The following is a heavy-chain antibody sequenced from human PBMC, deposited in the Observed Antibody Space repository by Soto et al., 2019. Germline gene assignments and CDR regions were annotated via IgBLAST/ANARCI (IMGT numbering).Heavy chain of an antibody. Sequence: LRLSCAVSGVIFRTYAFHWVRQAPGRGLDWVSVISYDGTRRSYADSVRGRFTISRDNSKNTLYLQMNSLRTEDTAIYYCARDRYGDSFYGLDAWGQGTTVTVSS. CDR3: ARDRYGDSFYGLDA. CDR1: GVIFRTYA. V-gene: IGHV3-30-3*01. CDR2: ISYDGTRR. J-gene: IGHJ6*02. D-gene: IGHD4-17*01.